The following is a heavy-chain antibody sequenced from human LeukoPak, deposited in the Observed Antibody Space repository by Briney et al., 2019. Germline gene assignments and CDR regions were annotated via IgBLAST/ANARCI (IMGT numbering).Heavy chain of an antibody. CDR2: IYSSGST. Sequence: SETLSLTCTVSGGSISSGNYYWSWIRQPAGKGLEWIGRIYSSGSTNCNPSLKSRVTISVDTSKNQFSLKLSSVTAADTAVYYCASIYYYDSAPFDPWGQGTLVTVSS. D-gene: IGHD3-22*01. J-gene: IGHJ5*02. CDR1: GGSISSGNYY. V-gene: IGHV4-61*02. CDR3: ASIYYYDSAPFDP.